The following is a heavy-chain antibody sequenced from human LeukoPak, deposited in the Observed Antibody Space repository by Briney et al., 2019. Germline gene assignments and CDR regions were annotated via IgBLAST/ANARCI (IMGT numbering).Heavy chain of an antibody. CDR3: ARDLSHCSSTSCYIWAFDI. J-gene: IGHJ3*02. V-gene: IGHV4-61*02. CDR1: GGSISSGSYY. Sequence: SQTLSLTCTVSGGSISSGSYYWSRIRQPAGKGLEWIGRIYTSGSTNYNPSLKSRVTISVDTSKNQFSLKLSSVTAADTAVYYCARDLSHCSSTSCYIWAFDIWGQGTMVTVSS. D-gene: IGHD2-2*02. CDR2: IYTSGST.